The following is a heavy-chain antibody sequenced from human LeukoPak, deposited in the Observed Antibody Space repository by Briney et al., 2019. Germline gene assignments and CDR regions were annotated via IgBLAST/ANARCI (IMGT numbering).Heavy chain of an antibody. Sequence: SETLSLTCTVSGGSISSYQWSWIRQPPGKGLEWIGNIYYSGSANYNPSLKSRVTISVDTSKNQFSLKLSSVTAADTAVYYCARGGSSWYADYWGQGTLVTVSS. D-gene: IGHD6-13*01. J-gene: IGHJ4*02. CDR3: ARGGSSWYADY. CDR2: IYYSGSA. CDR1: GGSISSYQ. V-gene: IGHV4-59*01.